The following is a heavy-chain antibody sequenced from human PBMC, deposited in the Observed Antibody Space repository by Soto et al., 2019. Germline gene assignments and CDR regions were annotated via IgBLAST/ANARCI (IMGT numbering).Heavy chain of an antibody. Sequence: PGGSLRLSCAASGFPFSSYAMSWVRQAPGKGLEWVSAISGSGGSTYYADSVKGRFTISRDNSKNTLYLQMNSLRAEDTAVYYCAKDHDSSGWYALDAFDIWGQGTMVTVSS. CDR2: ISGSGGST. CDR1: GFPFSSYA. D-gene: IGHD6-19*01. V-gene: IGHV3-23*01. J-gene: IGHJ3*02. CDR3: AKDHDSSGWYALDAFDI.